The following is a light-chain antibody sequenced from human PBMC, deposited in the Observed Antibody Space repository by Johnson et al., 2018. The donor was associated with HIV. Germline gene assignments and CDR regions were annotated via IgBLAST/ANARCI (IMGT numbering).Light chain of an antibody. Sequence: QSVLTQPPSVSAAPGQKVTISCSGSSSNIGNNYVSWYQQVPGTAPKLLIYDNNRRPSGIPDRFSGSKSGTSATLGITGLQTGDEADYYCGPWDSSLRTALFGTGTKVTVL. CDR1: SSNIGNNY. CDR3: GPWDSSLRTAL. V-gene: IGLV1-51*01. CDR2: DNN. J-gene: IGLJ1*01.